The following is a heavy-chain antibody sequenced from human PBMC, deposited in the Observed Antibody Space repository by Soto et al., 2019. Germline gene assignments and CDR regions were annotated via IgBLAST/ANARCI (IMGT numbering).Heavy chain of an antibody. CDR2: IYHSGST. D-gene: IGHD1-26*01. CDR3: DRGGRGGIYDY. CDR1: GGSISSGGYS. Sequence: QLQLQESGSGLVKPSQTLSLTCAVSGGSISSGGYSWSWIRQPPGKGLEWIGYIYHSGSTYYNPSLKSGVTVSVDRTKNQFSLKLGSVTAADTAVYCCDRGGRGGIYDYWGQGTLVTVSS. V-gene: IGHV4-30-2*01. J-gene: IGHJ4*02.